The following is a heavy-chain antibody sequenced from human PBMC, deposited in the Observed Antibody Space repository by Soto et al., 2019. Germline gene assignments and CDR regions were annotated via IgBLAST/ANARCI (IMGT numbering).Heavy chain of an antibody. J-gene: IGHJ4*02. V-gene: IGHV1-69*06. CDR1: GGTFSKYA. CDR3: ARGWETVGATTAFAY. D-gene: IGHD1-26*01. CDR2: INPIFGTA. Sequence: QVQLVQSGAEVKKPGSSVNVSCQASGGTFSKYAINWVRQAPGRGLEWMGGINPIFGTAAYAQNFQGRVTITADKSTTTAYMEVSSLRSDDTAVYYCARGWETVGATTAFAYWGQGTLVTVSS.